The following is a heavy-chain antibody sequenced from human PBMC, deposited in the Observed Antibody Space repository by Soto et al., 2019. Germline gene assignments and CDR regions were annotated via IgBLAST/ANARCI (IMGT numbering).Heavy chain of an antibody. CDR1: GGSISSSNYY. CDR3: ARLYESRYCSGGSCIDY. D-gene: IGHD2-15*01. Sequence: SDTLSLTCTVSGGSISSSNYYWGWIRQPPGKGLEWIGSISYSGSTYYNPSLKSRVTISVDTSKNQFSLKQSSVTAADTAVYFCARLYESRYCSGGSCIDYWGQGTLVTVSS. V-gene: IGHV4-39*01. J-gene: IGHJ4*02. CDR2: ISYSGST.